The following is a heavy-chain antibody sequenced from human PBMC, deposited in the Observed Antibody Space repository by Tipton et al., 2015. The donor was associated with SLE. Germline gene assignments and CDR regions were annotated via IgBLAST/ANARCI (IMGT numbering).Heavy chain of an antibody. CDR1: GGSISSGGYY. V-gene: IGHV4-31*03. CDR3: ARDGLVQSWYFDL. Sequence: TLSLTCTVSGGSISSGGYYWSWIRQHPGKGLEWIGYIYYSGSTYYNPSLKSRVTISVDTSKNQFSLKLSSVTAADTAVYYCARDGLVQSWYFDLWGRGTLGTVSS. J-gene: IGHJ2*01. CDR2: IYYSGST. D-gene: IGHD6-6*01.